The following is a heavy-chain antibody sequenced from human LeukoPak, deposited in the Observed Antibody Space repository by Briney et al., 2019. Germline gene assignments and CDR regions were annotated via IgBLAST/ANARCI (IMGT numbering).Heavy chain of an antibody. CDR1: GGPLSSSSHY. Sequence: PSETLSLTCSVSGGPLSSSSHYWAWIRHAPGKGLEGIGSVYYTGTTYDNPSFKTRLTISVDTSKKYFSLNLKSATAADMAVYYCAASYDSSGDYYFTYAFDIWGQGTKVAVSS. CDR3: AASYDSSGDYYFTYAFDI. V-gene: IGHV4-39*02. CDR2: VYYTGTT. D-gene: IGHD3-22*01. J-gene: IGHJ3*02.